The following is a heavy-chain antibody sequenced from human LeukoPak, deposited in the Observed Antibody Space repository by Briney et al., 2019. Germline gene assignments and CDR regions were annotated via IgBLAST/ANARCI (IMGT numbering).Heavy chain of an antibody. V-gene: IGHV4-4*07. CDR1: GASISSYY. Sequence: SETLSLTCTVSGASISSYYWTWIRQPAGKGLEWIGRIYSSGTTNYNPSLKSRVTMSLDTSRNQFSLKLSSVTAADTAVYYCSKPGTAIDRMDVWGQGTTVTVSS. J-gene: IGHJ6*02. CDR2: IYSSGTT. D-gene: IGHD1-14*01. CDR3: SKPGTAIDRMDV.